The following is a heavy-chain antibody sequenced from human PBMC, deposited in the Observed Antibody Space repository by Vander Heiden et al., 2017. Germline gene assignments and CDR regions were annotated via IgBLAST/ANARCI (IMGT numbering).Heavy chain of an antibody. J-gene: IGHJ3*01. V-gene: IGHV4-59*08. CDR3: ARRQAVDGLHQAFDF. Sequence: QVQLQESGPGLVQPSETLSLTCIVSGDSIGSYYWSWIRQPPGKGLEWIGYIYVSGSTGYNPSLKSRVTISVDTSKNQFSLSLNSVTAADTAVYYCARRQAVDGLHQAFDFWGQGTMVTVSS. CDR1: GDSIGSYY. D-gene: IGHD6-19*01. CDR2: IYVSGST.